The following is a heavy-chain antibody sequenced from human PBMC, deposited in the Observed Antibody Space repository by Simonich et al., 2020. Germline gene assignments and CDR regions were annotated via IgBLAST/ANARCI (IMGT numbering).Heavy chain of an antibody. CDR3: ARDPVVPAAIRNAFDI. Sequence: QVQLVQSGAEVKKPGASVKVSCKASGYTFTGYYMHWVRQAPGQGLEWKGWINPTSGGTTYEEKFQGRVTMTRDTSISTAYMELSRLRSDDTAVYYCARDPVVPAAIRNAFDIWGQGTMVTVSS. CDR1: GYTFTGYY. J-gene: IGHJ3*02. D-gene: IGHD2-2*01. V-gene: IGHV1-2*02. CDR2: INPTSGGT.